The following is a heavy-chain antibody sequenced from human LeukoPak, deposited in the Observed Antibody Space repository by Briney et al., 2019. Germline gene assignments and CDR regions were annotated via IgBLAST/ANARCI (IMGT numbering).Heavy chain of an antibody. CDR2: ITNSGNSK. Sequence: GGSLRLSCAASEFTFSSYSMNWVRQAPGKGLEWVSYITNSGNSKSYADSVKGRFTISRDNTKNSLYLQMNSLRAEDTAVYYCANDPIVVVPAAMNHDAFDIWGQGTMVTVSS. CDR3: ANDPIVVVPAAMNHDAFDI. D-gene: IGHD2-2*01. V-gene: IGHV3-48*01. CDR1: EFTFSSYS. J-gene: IGHJ3*02.